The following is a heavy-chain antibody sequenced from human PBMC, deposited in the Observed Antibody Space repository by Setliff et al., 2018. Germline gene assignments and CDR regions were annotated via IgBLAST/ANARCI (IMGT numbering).Heavy chain of an antibody. CDR2: IYYSGST. CDR3: ASFAGSSWVDY. V-gene: IGHV4-39*01. J-gene: IGHJ4*02. CDR1: GGSISSSSYY. D-gene: IGHD6-13*01. Sequence: PSETLSLTCTVSGGSISSSSYYWGWIRQPPGKGLEWIGSIYYSGSTYYSPSLKSRVTISVDTSKNQFSLKLSSVTAADTAVYYCASFAGSSWVDYWGQGTLVTVSS.